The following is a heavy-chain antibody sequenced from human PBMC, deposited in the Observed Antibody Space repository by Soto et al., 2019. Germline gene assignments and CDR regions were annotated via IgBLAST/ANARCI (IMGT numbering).Heavy chain of an antibody. V-gene: IGHV3-23*01. D-gene: IGHD3-9*01. CDR2: TTYDGTYT. CDR3: AKDPSTGYADA. CDR1: VFNCNIYA. Sequence: PGGSLRLSCAASVFNCNIYAMNWVPQAPVKGLEWVSTTTYDGTYTHYAVSVKGRFTVSRDNGKKTLYLQMNSRRAEDTAVYFCAKDPSTGYADAWGQGTMVTVSS. J-gene: IGHJ5*02.